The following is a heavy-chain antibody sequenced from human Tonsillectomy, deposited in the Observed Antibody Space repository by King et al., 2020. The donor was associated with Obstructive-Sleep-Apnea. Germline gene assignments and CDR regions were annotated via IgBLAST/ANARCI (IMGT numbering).Heavy chain of an antibody. CDR1: GGSISSYY. V-gene: IGHV4-59*01. D-gene: IGHD3-22*01. CDR3: ARDYYDSSGYENGFDY. CDR2: ISYSGIT. J-gene: IGHJ4*02. Sequence: QLQESGPGLVKPSETLSLTCTVSGGSISSYYWSWIRQPPGKGREWIGYISYSGITNYNPSLKSRVTISVDTSKNQFSLKLSSVTAADTSVYYCARDYYDSSGYENGFDYWGQGTLVTVSS.